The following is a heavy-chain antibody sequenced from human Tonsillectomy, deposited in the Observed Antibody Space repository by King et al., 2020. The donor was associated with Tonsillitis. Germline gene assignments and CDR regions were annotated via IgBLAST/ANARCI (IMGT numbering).Heavy chain of an antibody. J-gene: IGHJ6*03. CDR3: ARLLLWFGETAAREDYYYYYMDV. CDR2: IDPSDSYT. CDR1: GYSFTSYW. V-gene: IGHV5-10-1*03. D-gene: IGHD3-10*01. Sequence: DEQLVQSGAEVKKPGESLRISCKGSGYSFTSYWISWVRQMPGKGLEWMGRIDPSDSYTNYSPSFQGHVTISADKSISTAYLQWSSLKASDTAMYYCARLLLWFGETAAREDYYYYYMDVWGKGTTVTVSS.